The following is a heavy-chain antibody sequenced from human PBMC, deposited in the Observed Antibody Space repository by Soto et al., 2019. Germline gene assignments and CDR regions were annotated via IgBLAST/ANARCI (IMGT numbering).Heavy chain of an antibody. Sequence: RGESLKISCKGSGYSFTSYWISGVRQMPGKGLEWMGRIDPSDAYTNYSPSFQGHVTISADKSISTAYLQWSSLKASHTAMDYCARQDSSPPGYYYGMDVWGQGTTVTVYS. D-gene: IGHD6-6*01. CDR3: ARQDSSPPGYYYGMDV. CDR1: GYSFTSYW. J-gene: IGHJ6*02. V-gene: IGHV5-10-1*01. CDR2: IDPSDAYT.